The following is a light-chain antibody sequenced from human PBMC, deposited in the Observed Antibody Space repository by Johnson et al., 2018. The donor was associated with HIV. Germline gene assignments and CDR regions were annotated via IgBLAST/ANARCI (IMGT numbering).Light chain of an antibody. J-gene: IGLJ1*01. V-gene: IGLV1-51*02. CDR3: GTWDSSLSAGL. Sequence: QSVLTQPPSVSAAPGQRVTISCSGSSSNIGNDSVSWYQQLPGTAPELLIYENNKRPSGIPDRFSGSKSGTSATLGITGLQTGDEADYYCGTWDSSLSAGLFGTGTKVTVL. CDR1: SSNIGNDS. CDR2: ENN.